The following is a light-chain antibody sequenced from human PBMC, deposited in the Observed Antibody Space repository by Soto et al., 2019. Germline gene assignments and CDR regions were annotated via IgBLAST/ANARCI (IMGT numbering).Light chain of an antibody. J-gene: IGLJ2*01. CDR1: STDVADYNF. CDR2: EVS. CDR3: SSYTSSSTV. Sequence: QSALTQPASVSGSPGQSITISSTGTSTDVADYNFVSWYQQHPGKAPKLMIYEVSNRPSGISNRFSGSKSGNTASLTISGLQAEDEADYYCSSYTSSSTVFGGGTKLTVL. V-gene: IGLV2-14*01.